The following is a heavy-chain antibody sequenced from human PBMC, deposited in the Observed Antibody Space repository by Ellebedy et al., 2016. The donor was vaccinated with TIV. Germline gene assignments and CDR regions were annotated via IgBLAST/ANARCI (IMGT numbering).Heavy chain of an antibody. D-gene: IGHD7-27*01. J-gene: IGHJ4*02. CDR2: ISWRGHYI. Sequence: SLKTSXAASGFTFDDYAMHWVRQAPGKGLEWASGISWRGHYIGYADSVRGRFTISRGNAKNSLYLQMNSLRIEDTAVYYCTKDLLRGIWGGSGRDYWGQGTLVTVSS. CDR1: GFTFDDYA. CDR3: TKDLLRGIWGGSGRDY. V-gene: IGHV3-9*01.